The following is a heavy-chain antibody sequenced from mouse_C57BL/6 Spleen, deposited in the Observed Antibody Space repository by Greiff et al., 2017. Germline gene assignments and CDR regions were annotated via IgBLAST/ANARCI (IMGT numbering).Heavy chain of an antibody. J-gene: IGHJ3*01. CDR1: GYSFTGYY. CDR2: INPSTGGT. V-gene: IGHV1-42*01. CDR3: ARRATVVPRDSAGFAY. D-gene: IGHD1-1*01. Sequence: VQLQQSGPELVKPGASVKISCKASGYSFTGYYMNWVKQSPGKSLEWIGEINPSTGGTTYNQKFKAKATLTVDKSSSTAYMQLKSLTSEDSAVDYCARRATVVPRDSAGFAYWGQGTLVTVSA.